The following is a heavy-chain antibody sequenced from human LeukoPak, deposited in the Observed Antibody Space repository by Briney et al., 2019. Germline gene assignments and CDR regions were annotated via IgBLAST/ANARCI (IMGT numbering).Heavy chain of an antibody. V-gene: IGHV3-23*01. CDR1: GFTFSSYA. Sequence: PGGSLRLSCAASGFTFSSYAMSWVRQAPGKGLEWVSAISGSVGSTYYADSVKGRFTISRDNPKNTLYLQMNSLRAEDTAVYYCAGGTMVRGEIPDAFDVWGQGTMVTVSS. J-gene: IGHJ3*01. CDR3: AGGTMVRGEIPDAFDV. D-gene: IGHD3-10*01. CDR2: ISGSVGST.